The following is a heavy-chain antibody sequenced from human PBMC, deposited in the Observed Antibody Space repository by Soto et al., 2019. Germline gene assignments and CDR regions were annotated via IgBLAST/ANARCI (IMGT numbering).Heavy chain of an antibody. CDR1: GFTFSSYS. CDR3: ARDPYCSGGSCYHDAFDI. Sequence: EVQLVESGGGLVKPGGSLRLYCAASGFTFSSYSMNWVRQAPGKGLEWVSSISSSSSYIYYADSVKGRFTISRDNAKNSLYLQMNSLRAEDTAVYYCARDPYCSGGSCYHDAFDILGQGTMVTVSS. J-gene: IGHJ3*02. V-gene: IGHV3-21*01. CDR2: ISSSSSYI. D-gene: IGHD2-15*01.